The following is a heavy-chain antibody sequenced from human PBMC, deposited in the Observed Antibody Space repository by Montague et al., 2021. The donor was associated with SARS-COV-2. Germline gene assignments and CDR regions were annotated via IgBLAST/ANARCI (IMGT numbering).Heavy chain of an antibody. J-gene: IGHJ4*02. CDR3: ARIRYDILTGYQTLFDY. CDR1: GFSLSTSGMC. V-gene: IGHV2-70*11. D-gene: IGHD3-9*01. CDR2: IDWDDDK. Sequence: VKPTQTLTLTCTFSGFSLSTSGMCVSWIRQPPGKALEWLARIDWDDDKYYSTSLKTRLTISKDTSKNQVVLTMTNMGPVDTATYYCARIRYDILTGYQTLFDYWGQGTLVTVSS.